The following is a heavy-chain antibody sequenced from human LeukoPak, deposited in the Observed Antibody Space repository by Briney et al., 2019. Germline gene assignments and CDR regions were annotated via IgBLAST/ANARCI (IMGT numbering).Heavy chain of an antibody. CDR1: GYTFIGYY. CDR2: INPIFGTA. J-gene: IGHJ4*02. D-gene: IGHD3-22*01. CDR3: AREGYYYDSSGYYDY. Sequence: ASVKVSCKASGYTFIGYYMHWVRQAPGQGLEWMGWINPIFGTANYAQKFQGRVTITADKSTSTAYMELSSLRSEDTAVYYCAREGYYYDSSGYYDYWGQGTLVTVSS. V-gene: IGHV1-69*06.